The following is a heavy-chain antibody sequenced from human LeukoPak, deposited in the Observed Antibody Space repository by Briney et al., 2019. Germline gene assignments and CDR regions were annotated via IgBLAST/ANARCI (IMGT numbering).Heavy chain of an antibody. Sequence: PSETLSLTCTVSGGSIRSHFWSWIRQPAGKGLEWIGRFYSSIHTNGTTNYNPSLKGRVSMSVDTSKNQFSLKLSSVTAADTAVYYCARGVRGGDYWGQGTLVTVSS. J-gene: IGHJ4*02. D-gene: IGHD3-16*01. CDR1: GGSIRSHF. CDR3: ARGVRGGDY. V-gene: IGHV4-4*07. CDR2: FYSSIHTNGTT.